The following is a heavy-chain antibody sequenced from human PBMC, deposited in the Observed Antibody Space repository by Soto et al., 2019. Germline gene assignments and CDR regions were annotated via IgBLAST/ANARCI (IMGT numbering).Heavy chain of an antibody. CDR1: GYTFTSYA. CDR3: SRDPGGWPDY. J-gene: IGHJ4*02. CDR2: INAGNFNT. Sequence: WASVKVSCKASGYTFTSYAMHLVRQAPVQILELIVWINAGNFNTKYSQKFQGRFTITMYTSAITAYIELSSLISEDTSVYYCSRDPGGWPDYWGQGTLVTVSS. D-gene: IGHD2-15*01. V-gene: IGHV1-3*01.